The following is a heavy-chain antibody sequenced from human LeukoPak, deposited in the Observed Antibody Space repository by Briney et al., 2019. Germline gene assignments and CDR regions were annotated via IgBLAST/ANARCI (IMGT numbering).Heavy chain of an antibody. D-gene: IGHD1-26*01. CDR3: ARGGGTHDAFDI. Sequence: GASVKVSCKASGYTFTGYYMHWVRQAPGQGLEWMGWINPNSSGTNYAQKFQGRVTMTRDTSISTAYMELSRLRSDDTAVYYCARGGGTHDAFDIWGQGTMVTVSS. CDR2: INPNSSGT. V-gene: IGHV1-2*02. J-gene: IGHJ3*02. CDR1: GYTFTGYY.